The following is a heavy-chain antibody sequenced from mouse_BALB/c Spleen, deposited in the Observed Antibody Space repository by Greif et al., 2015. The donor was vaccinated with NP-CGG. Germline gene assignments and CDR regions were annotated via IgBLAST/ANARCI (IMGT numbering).Heavy chain of an antibody. Sequence: VQLQQSGAELVKPGASVKLSCKASGYTFISYYMYWVKQRPGQGLEWIGEINPSNGGANLNEKFKSKATLTVDKSSSTAYMQLSSLTSEDSAVYFCTRGRRRDFDFRGQGTTLTVSS. V-gene: IGHV1S81*02. CDR2: INPSNGGA. D-gene: IGHD1-2*01. J-gene: IGHJ2*01. CDR1: GYTFISYY. CDR3: TRGRRRDFDF.